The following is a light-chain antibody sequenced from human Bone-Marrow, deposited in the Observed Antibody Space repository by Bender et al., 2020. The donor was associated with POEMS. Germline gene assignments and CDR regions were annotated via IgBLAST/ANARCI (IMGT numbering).Light chain of an antibody. Sequence: QSALTQPPSVSGSPGQSVTISCTGTSSDVGGYERVSWYQQPPGTAPKLMIYGVNNRPSGVPDRFSGSKSGNTASLTISGLQADDEADYYCSSYAGHTTWVFGGGTKLTVL. CDR2: GVN. J-gene: IGLJ3*02. V-gene: IGLV2-18*02. CDR3: SSYAGHTTWV. CDR1: SSDVGGYER.